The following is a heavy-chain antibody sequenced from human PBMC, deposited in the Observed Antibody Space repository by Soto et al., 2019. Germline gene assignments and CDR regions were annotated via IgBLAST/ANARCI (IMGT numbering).Heavy chain of an antibody. V-gene: IGHV3-74*01. CDR1: GFTFSSYW. CDR2: ISSDGSST. D-gene: IGHD3-16*01. CDR3: ARGGRYYYMDV. Sequence: GGSLRLSCAASGFTFSSYWMHWVRQGPGKGLVWVSRISSDGSSTSYADSVKGRFTISRDNAKNTLYLQMNSLRAEDTAVYYCARGGRYYYMDVWGKGTTVTVSS. J-gene: IGHJ6*03.